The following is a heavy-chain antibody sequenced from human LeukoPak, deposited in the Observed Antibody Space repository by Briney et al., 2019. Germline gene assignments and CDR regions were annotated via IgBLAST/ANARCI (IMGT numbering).Heavy chain of an antibody. V-gene: IGHV3-30*04. CDR2: ISYNGKNA. CDR3: AKGSYSGSHVFDI. Sequence: GRSLRLSCTASDFTLAAYAMHWVRQAPGKGLEWVTSISYNGKNASYADSVKGRFTLSRDNSKNTLYLQMNSLRAEDTAVYYCAKGSYSGSHVFDIWGQGTMVTVSS. CDR1: DFTLAAYA. J-gene: IGHJ3*02. D-gene: IGHD1-26*01.